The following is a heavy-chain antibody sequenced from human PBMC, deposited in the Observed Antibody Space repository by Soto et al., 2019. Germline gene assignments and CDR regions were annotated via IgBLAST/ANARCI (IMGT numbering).Heavy chain of an antibody. CDR1: GGSFSGYY. CDR2: INHSGST. CDR3: ARAGYSSGWYPPYYYYGMDV. J-gene: IGHJ6*02. V-gene: IGHV4-34*01. Sequence: QVQLQQWGAGLLKPSETLSLTCAVYGGSFSGYYWTWIRQSPGKGLEWIGEINHSGSTKDNPSLKSRVTISVDTSKNQFSLKLSSMTAADTAIYYCARAGYSSGWYPPYYYYGMDVWGQGTTVTVSS. D-gene: IGHD6-19*01.